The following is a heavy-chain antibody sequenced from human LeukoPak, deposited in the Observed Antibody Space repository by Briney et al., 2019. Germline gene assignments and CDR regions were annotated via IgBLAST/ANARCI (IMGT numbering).Heavy chain of an antibody. D-gene: IGHD3-10*01. CDR3: ARLRGGDNWFDP. V-gene: IGHV4-61*02. CDR2: IYTSGST. CDR1: GNSISSGDNY. J-gene: IGHJ5*02. Sequence: SETLSLTCTVSGNSISSGDNYWSWIRQPAGKGLEWIGRIYTSGSTYYNPSLKSRVTISVDTSKNQFSLKLSSVTAADTAVYYCARLRGGDNWFDPWGQGTLVTVSS.